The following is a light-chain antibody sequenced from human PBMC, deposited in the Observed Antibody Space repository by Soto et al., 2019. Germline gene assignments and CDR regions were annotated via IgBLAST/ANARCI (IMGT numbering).Light chain of an antibody. CDR3: QQYDKG. CDR2: DAS. V-gene: IGKV1-33*01. J-gene: IGKJ3*01. Sequence: DIPMTQSPSSLSASVGDRVTITCQASQDISNYLNWYQQKPGKAPTLLIYDASNLETGIPSRFSGSGYGTDFTFAISSLQPEDIATYYCQQYDKGFGPGTKVDI. CDR1: QDISNY.